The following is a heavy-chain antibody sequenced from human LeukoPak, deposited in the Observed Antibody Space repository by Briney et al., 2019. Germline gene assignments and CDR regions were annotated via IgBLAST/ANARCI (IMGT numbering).Heavy chain of an antibody. CDR3: ARLYCSGGSCYPAGVDY. CDR1: GGSISSHY. CDR2: IYYSGST. V-gene: IGHV4-59*11. D-gene: IGHD2-15*01. Sequence: SETLSLTCTVSGGSISSHYWSWIRQPPGKGLEGIGYIYYSGSTNYNPSLKSRVTISVDTSKNQFSLKLSSVTAADTAVYYCARLYCSGGSCYPAGVDYWGQGTLVTVSS. J-gene: IGHJ4*02.